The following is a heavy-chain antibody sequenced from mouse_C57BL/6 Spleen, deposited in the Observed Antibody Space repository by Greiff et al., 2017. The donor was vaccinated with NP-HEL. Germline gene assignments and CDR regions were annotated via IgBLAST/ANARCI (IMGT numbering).Heavy chain of an antibody. CDR1: GYAFTNYL. J-gene: IGHJ1*03. D-gene: IGHD2-3*01. V-gene: IGHV1-54*01. Sequence: VQLQQSGAELVRPGTSVKVSCKASGYAFTNYLIEWVKQRPGQGLEWIGVINPGSGGTNYNEKFKGKATLTADKSSSTAYMQLSSLTSEDSAVYVCARMRDGYWYFDVWGTGTTVTVSS. CDR3: ARMRDGYWYFDV. CDR2: INPGSGGT.